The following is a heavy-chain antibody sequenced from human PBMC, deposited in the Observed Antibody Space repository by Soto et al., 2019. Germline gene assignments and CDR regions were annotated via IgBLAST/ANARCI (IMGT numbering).Heavy chain of an antibody. CDR3: ARLDIVLMVYAIKWNWLDP. V-gene: IGHV5-51*01. Sequence: GESLKISCKGSGYSFTSYWIGWVRQMPGKGLDWMGIIYPGDSDTRYSPSFQGQVTISADKSISTAYLRWSSLKASDTAMYYCARLDIVLMVYAIKWNWLDPWGQGTLVTVSS. J-gene: IGHJ5*02. CDR2: IYPGDSDT. D-gene: IGHD2-8*01. CDR1: GYSFTSYW.